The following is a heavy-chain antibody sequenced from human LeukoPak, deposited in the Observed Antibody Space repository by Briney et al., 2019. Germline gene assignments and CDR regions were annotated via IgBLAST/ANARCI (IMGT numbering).Heavy chain of an antibody. CDR1: GYTFTNYG. V-gene: IGHV1-18*01. Sequence: ASVKVSCKASGYTFTNYGIGWVRQAPGQGLEWMGWISAYNGHTKYAQKFQGRVTMTTDTSTSTAYVELRSLRSGDTAIYYCARALYSDYYSYLNWFDPWGQGTLVTVSS. CDR3: ARALYSDYYSYLNWFDP. CDR2: ISAYNGHT. J-gene: IGHJ5*02. D-gene: IGHD5-12*01.